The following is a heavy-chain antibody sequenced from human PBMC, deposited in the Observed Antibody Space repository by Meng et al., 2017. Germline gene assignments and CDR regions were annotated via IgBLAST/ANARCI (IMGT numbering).Heavy chain of an antibody. Sequence: SETLSLTCTVSGGSISSYYWSWIRQPPGKGLEWIGYIHYSGSTNYNPSLKSRVTISVDTSKNQFSLKLSSVTAADTAVYYCAREVHYDSSGYYVARAFDIWGQGTMVTVSS. CDR2: IHYSGST. CDR1: GGSISSYY. CDR3: AREVHYDSSGYYVARAFDI. V-gene: IGHV4-59*01. D-gene: IGHD3-22*01. J-gene: IGHJ3*02.